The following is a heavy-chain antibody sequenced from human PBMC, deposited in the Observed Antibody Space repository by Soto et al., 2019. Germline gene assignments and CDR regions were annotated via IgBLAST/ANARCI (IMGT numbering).Heavy chain of an antibody. D-gene: IGHD1-1*01. CDR2: ISYDGGNK. J-gene: IGHJ4*02. Sequence: QVQLVESGGGVVQPGRSLRLSCAASGFTFSSYAMHWVRQAPGKGLEWVAVISYDGGNKYYADSVKGRFTISRDNSKNRLYLQMNSLRAEDTAVYYCARELERYFDYWGQGTLVTVSS. CDR3: ARELERYFDY. V-gene: IGHV3-30*04. CDR1: GFTFSSYA.